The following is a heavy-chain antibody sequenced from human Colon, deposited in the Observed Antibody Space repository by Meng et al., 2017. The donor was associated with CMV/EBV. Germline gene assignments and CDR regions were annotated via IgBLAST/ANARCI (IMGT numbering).Heavy chain of an antibody. D-gene: IGHD1-1*01. CDR2: ISYGSSYM. CDR1: GFTFGDYA. Sequence: GESLKISCTASGFTFGDYAMSWVRQAPGKGLEWVASISYGSSYMYYLDSVQGRFTISRDNTANSLYLQMNSLRAEDSAVYYCARQTSSSTYDFWGQGTLVTVSS. CDR3: ARQTSSSTYDF. J-gene: IGHJ4*02. V-gene: IGHV3-21*01.